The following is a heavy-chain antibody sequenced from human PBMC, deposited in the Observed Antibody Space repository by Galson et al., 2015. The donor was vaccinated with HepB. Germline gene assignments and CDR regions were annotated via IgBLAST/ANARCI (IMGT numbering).Heavy chain of an antibody. CDR2: IYYSGST. Sequence: LSLTCTVSGGSISSSSYYWGWIRQPPGKGLEWIGSIYYSGSTYYNPSLKSRVTISVDTSKNQFSLKLSSVTAADTAVYYCARGGGDPQYYYYGMDVWGQGTTVTVSS. D-gene: IGHD3-16*01. V-gene: IGHV4-39*01. J-gene: IGHJ6*02. CDR1: GGSISSSSYY. CDR3: ARGGGDPQYYYYGMDV.